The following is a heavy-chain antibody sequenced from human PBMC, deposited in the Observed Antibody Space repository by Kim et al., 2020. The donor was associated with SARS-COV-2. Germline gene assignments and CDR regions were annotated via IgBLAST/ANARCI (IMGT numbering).Heavy chain of an antibody. D-gene: IGHD3-10*01. Sequence: GGSLRLSCAASGFTFSIYSMNWVRQAPGKGLELVSSISSSSSYIYYSDSVKGRFTISRDNAKNSLYLQMHSLISEDTAVYYCARSGFGSGNPTRPPGIDYWGQGTLVTVSS. CDR3: ARSGFGSGNPTRPPGIDY. CDR1: GFTFSIYS. CDR2: ISSSSSYI. V-gene: IGHV3-21*01. J-gene: IGHJ4*02.